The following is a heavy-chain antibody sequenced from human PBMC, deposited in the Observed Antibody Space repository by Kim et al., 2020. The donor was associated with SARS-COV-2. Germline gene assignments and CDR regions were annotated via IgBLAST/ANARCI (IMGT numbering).Heavy chain of an antibody. V-gene: IGHV3-30*18. J-gene: IGHJ6*02. CDR2: ISYDGSNK. Sequence: GGSLRLSCAASGFTFNTYGMHWVRQAPGKGLEWVAVISYDGSNKYSADSVKGRFTISRDNSKNTLYLQMNSLRAEDTAVYYSAKDRDCSSTSCSLDYFFGMDVWGQGTTVTVTS. CDR3: AKDRDCSSTSCSLDYFFGMDV. D-gene: IGHD2-2*01. CDR1: GFTFNTYG.